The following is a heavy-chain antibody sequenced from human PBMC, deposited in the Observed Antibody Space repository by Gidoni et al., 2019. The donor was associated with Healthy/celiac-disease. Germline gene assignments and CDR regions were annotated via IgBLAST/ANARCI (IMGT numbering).Heavy chain of an antibody. D-gene: IGHD1-1*01. J-gene: IGHJ6*02. CDR1: GFTFSSYE. CDR2: ISSSGSTI. V-gene: IGHV3-48*03. CDR3: AREGTTGTPYGMDV. Sequence: EVQLVESGGGLVQPGGSLRLSCAASGFTFSSYEMNWVRQAPGKGLEWVAYISSSGSTIYYADSVKGRFTISRDNAKNSLYLQMNSLRAEDTAVYYCAREGTTGTPYGMDVWGQGTTVTVSS.